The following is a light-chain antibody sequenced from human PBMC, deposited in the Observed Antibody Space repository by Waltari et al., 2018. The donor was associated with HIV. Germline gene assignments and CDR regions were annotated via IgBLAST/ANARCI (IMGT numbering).Light chain of an antibody. CDR3: LSADRSGTYV. V-gene: IGLV3-25*03. CDR2: KNT. Sequence: SSELTQPPSVSVSPGQTARTTCSGDASPEHSPPWFQQKPGQAPVVVLHKNTETPSGIPERFSASRSGTTVTLTITGVQTDDEADYYCLSADRSGTYVFGPGTTVTVL. J-gene: IGLJ1*01. CDR1: ASPEHS.